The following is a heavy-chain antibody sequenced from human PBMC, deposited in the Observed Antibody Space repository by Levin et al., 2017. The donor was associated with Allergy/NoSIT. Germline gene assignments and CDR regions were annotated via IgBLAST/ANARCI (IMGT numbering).Heavy chain of an antibody. CDR3: ARGDCSGSSCNTLFVRAFDM. CDR2: ISSSSSYI. J-gene: IGHJ3*02. D-gene: IGHD2-15*01. Sequence: KPGGSLRLSCAASGFPFSGYIIHWVRQAPAKGLEWVSSISSSSSYIYYADSVKGRFIISRDNAKNSLYLQMNSLRADDTAIYYCARGDCSGSSCNTLFVRAFDMWGQGTMVTVSS. V-gene: IGHV3-21*01. CDR1: GFPFSGYI.